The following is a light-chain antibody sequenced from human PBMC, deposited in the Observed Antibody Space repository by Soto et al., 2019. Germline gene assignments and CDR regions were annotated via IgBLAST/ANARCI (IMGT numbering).Light chain of an antibody. V-gene: IGKV1-39*01. CDR1: QSFSSS. Sequence: EIQMTQSPSSLSASVGERATITCRASQSFSSSFTWYQQKTGEAPKLLIDASSRVQSVVPSMCSGRCSGTEFTLTISILQPDDFASYYCQQCNTSPWTFGQGTKVDIK. J-gene: IGKJ1*01. CDR3: QQCNTSPWT. CDR2: ASS.